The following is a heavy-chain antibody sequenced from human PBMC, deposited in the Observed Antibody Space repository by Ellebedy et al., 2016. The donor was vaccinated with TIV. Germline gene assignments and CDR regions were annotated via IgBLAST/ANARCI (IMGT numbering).Heavy chain of an antibody. CDR2: IKQDGSEK. CDR3: VIGSTSFLGY. J-gene: IGHJ4*02. V-gene: IGHV3-7*03. D-gene: IGHD2-2*01. Sequence: GGSLRLSXAASGFTFSSYWMSWVRQAPGKGLEWVANIKQDGSEKYYVDSVKGRFTISRDNAKNTAYLQMNSLKSEDTAVYHCVIGSTSFLGYWGQGTLVTVSS. CDR1: GFTFSSYW.